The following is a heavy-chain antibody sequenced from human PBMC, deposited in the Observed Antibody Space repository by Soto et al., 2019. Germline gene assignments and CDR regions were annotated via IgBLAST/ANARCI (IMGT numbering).Heavy chain of an antibody. V-gene: IGHV1-3*01. CDR3: ARDLQADY. J-gene: IGHJ4*02. CDR1: GYTFTNYA. Sequence: XSVKVSCKASGYTFTNYAMHWVRQAPGQSXXXXXXIXXXTRXXKYXXXXXXXLXXTRXXXARTAYLELSRLRSEDTAVYYCARDLQADYWGQGTLVTVSS. CDR2: IXXXTRXX.